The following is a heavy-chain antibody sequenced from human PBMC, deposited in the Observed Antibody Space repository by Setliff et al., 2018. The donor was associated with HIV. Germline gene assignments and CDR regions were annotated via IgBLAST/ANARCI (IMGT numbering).Heavy chain of an antibody. J-gene: IGHJ4*02. D-gene: IGHD4-17*01. CDR3: AGQPPPGDYADY. CDR2: INHSGST. CDR1: GGSFSGYY. Sequence: PSETLSLTCAVYGGSFSGYYWSWIRQPPGKGLEWIGEINHSGSTNYNPSLKSRVTISLDTSKNQFSLKLSSVTAADTAVYYCAGQPPPGDYADYWGQGTLVTVSS. V-gene: IGHV4-34*01.